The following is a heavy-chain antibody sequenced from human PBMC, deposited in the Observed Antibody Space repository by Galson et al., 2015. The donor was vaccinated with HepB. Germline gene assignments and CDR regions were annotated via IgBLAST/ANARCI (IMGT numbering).Heavy chain of an antibody. J-gene: IGHJ5*02. V-gene: IGHV1-3*01. D-gene: IGHD2-2*01. Sequence: SVKVSCKASGYTFTSYAMHWVRQAPGQRLEWMGWINAGNGNTKYSQKFQGRVTITRDTSASTAYMELSSLTSEDTAVYYCARDRSPAGYYNWFDPWGQGTLVTVSS. CDR3: ARDRSPAGYYNWFDP. CDR2: INAGNGNT. CDR1: GYTFTSYA.